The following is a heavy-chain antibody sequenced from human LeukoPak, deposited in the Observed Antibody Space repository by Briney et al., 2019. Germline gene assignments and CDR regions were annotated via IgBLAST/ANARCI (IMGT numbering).Heavy chain of an antibody. CDR3: ARAVMITFGGVIVPPGY. CDR1: GFTFSSYS. CDR2: ISSSSSTI. Sequence: GGSLRLSCAASGFTFSSYSMNWVRQAPGKGLEWVSYISSSSSTIYYADSVKGRFTISRDNAKNSLYLQMNSLRAEDTAVYYCARAVMITFGGVIVPPGYWGQGTLVTVSS. V-gene: IGHV3-48*01. J-gene: IGHJ4*02. D-gene: IGHD3-16*02.